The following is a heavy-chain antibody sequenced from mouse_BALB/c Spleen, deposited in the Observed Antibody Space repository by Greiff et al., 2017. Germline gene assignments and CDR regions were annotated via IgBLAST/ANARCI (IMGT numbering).Heavy chain of an antibody. J-gene: IGHJ4*01. CDR2: IRNKANGYTT. CDR3: AREIYAMDY. V-gene: IGHV7-3*02. CDR1: GFTFTDYY. Sequence: EVQLMESGGGLVQPGGSLRLSCATSGFTFTDYYMSWVRQPPGKALEWLGFIRNKANGYTTEYSASVKGRFTISRDNSQSILYLQMNTLRAEDSATYYCAREIYAMDYWGQGTSVTVAS.